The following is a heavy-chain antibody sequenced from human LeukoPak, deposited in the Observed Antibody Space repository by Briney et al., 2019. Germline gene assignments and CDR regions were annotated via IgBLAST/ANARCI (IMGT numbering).Heavy chain of an antibody. CDR2: INPNSGGT. CDR3: ARDNGIGYCSSTSCYKHFQH. CDR1: GYTFTGYY. J-gene: IGHJ1*01. V-gene: IGHV1-2*02. Sequence: ASVKVSCKASGYTFTGYYMHWVRQAPGQGLEWMGWINPNSGGTNYAQKFQGRVTMTRDTSISTAYMELSRLRSDDTAVYYCARDNGIGYCSSTSCYKHFQHWGQGTLVTVPS. D-gene: IGHD2-2*02.